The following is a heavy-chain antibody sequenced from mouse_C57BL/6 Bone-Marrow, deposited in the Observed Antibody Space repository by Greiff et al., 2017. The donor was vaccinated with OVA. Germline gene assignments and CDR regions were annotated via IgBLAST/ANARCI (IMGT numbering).Heavy chain of an antibody. J-gene: IGHJ1*03. Sequence: VQLQQSGAELVRPGASVKLSCTASGFNIKDDYMHWVKQRPEQGLEWIGWIDPENGDTEYASKFQGKATITADTSSNTAYLQLSSLTSEDTAVYYCTLFITTVVATDWYFDVWGTGTTVTVSS. V-gene: IGHV14-4*01. CDR3: TLFITTVVATDWYFDV. D-gene: IGHD1-1*01. CDR2: IDPENGDT. CDR1: GFNIKDDY.